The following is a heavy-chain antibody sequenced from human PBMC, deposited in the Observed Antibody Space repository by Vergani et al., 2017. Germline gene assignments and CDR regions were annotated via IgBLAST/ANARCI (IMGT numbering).Heavy chain of an antibody. CDR3: AKEVGDIVVVPAAKVYYGMDV. CDR2: IRYDGSNK. D-gene: IGHD2-2*01. Sequence: GMHWVRQAPGKGLEWVAFIRYDGSNKYYADSVKGRFTISRDNSKNTLYLQMNSLRAEDTAVYYCAKEVGDIVVVPAAKVYYGMDVWGQGTTVTVSS. V-gene: IGHV3-30*02. J-gene: IGHJ6*02. CDR1: G.